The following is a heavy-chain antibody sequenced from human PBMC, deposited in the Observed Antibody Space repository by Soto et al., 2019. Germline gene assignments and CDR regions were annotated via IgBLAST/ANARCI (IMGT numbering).Heavy chain of an antibody. D-gene: IGHD2-21*02. J-gene: IGHJ4*02. CDR2: ISSSTSTI. CDR1: GFTFSSYG. Sequence: PGGSLRLSCAASGFTFSSYGMNWVRQAPGKGREWVSYISSSTSTIYYADAVKGRFTISRDNARNSLYLQMNSLRVEDTAVYYCTRGQDVTAKNWSQGTLVTVSS. V-gene: IGHV3-48*01. CDR3: TRGQDVTAKN.